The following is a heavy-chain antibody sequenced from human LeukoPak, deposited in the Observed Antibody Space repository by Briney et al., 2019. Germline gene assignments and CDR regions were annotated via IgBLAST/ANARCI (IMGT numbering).Heavy chain of an antibody. J-gene: IGHJ4*02. CDR2: IKQDGSEK. D-gene: IGHD1-26*01. CDR3: ARGWSFAFRYDS. V-gene: IGHV3-7*01. CDR1: GFTFSGYW. Sequence: GGSLRLSCAASGFTFSGYWMTWVRQAPGKGLEWVAHIKQDGSEKYYGDSVKGRFTISRDNAKKLVYLQLNSLGAGDAAVYYCARGWSFAFRYDSWGQGTLVSVSS.